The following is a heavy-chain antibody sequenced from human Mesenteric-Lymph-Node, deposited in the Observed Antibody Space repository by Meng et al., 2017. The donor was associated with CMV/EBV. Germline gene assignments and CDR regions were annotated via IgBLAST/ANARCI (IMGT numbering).Heavy chain of an antibody. CDR1: GFTFSSDA. Sequence: GESLKISCGASGFTFSSDAMSWVRQAPGKGLEWVSSISAGESTYYADSVKGRFTISRDNSKNTLYLQMNSLRAEDTALYYCARDFSAYCSSTSCYPGAYWGQGTLVTVSS. CDR2: ISAGEST. J-gene: IGHJ4*02. D-gene: IGHD2-2*01. V-gene: IGHV3-23*01. CDR3: ARDFSAYCSSTSCYPGAY.